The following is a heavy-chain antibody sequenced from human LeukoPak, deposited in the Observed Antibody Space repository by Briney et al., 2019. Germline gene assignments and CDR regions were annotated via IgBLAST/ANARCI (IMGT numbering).Heavy chain of an antibody. D-gene: IGHD3-16*02. CDR3: ATDRTYDYVWGSYRYDAFDI. V-gene: IGHV1-24*01. Sequence: ASVKVSCKVSGYTLTELSMHWVRQAPGKGLEWMGGFDPEDGETIYAQKFQGRVTMTEDTSTDTAYMGLSSLRSEDTAVYYCATDRTYDYVWGSYRYDAFDIWGQGTMVTVSS. CDR1: GYTLTELS. CDR2: FDPEDGET. J-gene: IGHJ3*02.